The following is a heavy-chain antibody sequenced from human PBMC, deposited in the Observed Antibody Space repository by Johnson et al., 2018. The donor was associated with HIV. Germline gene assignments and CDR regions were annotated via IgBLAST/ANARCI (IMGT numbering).Heavy chain of an antibody. D-gene: IGHD2-21*01. CDR2: IWYDGNNK. V-gene: IGHV3-30*19. Sequence: QVQLVESGGGVVQPGRSLRLSCAASGFTFSSYGMHWVRQAPGKGLEWVAVIWYDGNNKYYADSVKGRFTISRDNSKNTLYLQMNSLRAEDTAVYYCAREVHIVVVSSFLWAFDIWGQGTLVTVSS. CDR3: AREVHIVVVSSFLWAFDI. CDR1: GFTFSSYG. J-gene: IGHJ3*02.